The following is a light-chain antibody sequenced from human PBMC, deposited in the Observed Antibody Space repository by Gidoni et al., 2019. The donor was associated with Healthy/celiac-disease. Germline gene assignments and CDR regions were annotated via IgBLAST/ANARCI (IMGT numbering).Light chain of an antibody. CDR3: QQSYSTLPLT. V-gene: IGKV1-39*01. CDR1: QSISSY. CDR2: AAS. Sequence: DIQMTQSPSSLSASVGDRVTITCRASQSISSYLNWYQQKPGKAPKLLIYAASSLQSGVPPRFSGSGSGTDFTLTISSLQPEDFATYYCQQSYSTLPLTFXGXTKVEIK. J-gene: IGKJ4*01.